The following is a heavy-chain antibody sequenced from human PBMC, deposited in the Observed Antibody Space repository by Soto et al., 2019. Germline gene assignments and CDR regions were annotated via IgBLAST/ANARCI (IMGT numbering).Heavy chain of an antibody. CDR3: ASAVARPPGSIDY. CDR1: GGSLSDYF. CDR2: INHLGSI. V-gene: IGHV4-34*01. Sequence: SETLSLTCVVSGGSLSDYFWGWIRQPPGMALEWIGEINHLGSINYNPSLKSRVTMSVDTSKNQFSLTLNSVTAADTAIYYCASAVARPPGSIDYRAQRTPVTGSS. D-gene: IGHD6-19*01. J-gene: IGHJ4*02.